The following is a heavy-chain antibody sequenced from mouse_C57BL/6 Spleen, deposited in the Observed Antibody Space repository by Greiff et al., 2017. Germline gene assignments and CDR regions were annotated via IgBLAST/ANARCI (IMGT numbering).Heavy chain of an antibody. CDR2: IYPGDGDT. CDR3: APYYSKRCAY. D-gene: IGHD2-5*01. V-gene: IGHV1-80*01. Sequence: VQLQQSGAELVKPGASVQISCKASGYAFSSYWMNWVKQRPGKGLAWLGQIYPGDGDTNSNGKFKGKATLTADKSSSTAYMQLSSLTSEDAAVYFCAPYYSKRCAYWGQGTLVTVAA. J-gene: IGHJ3*01. CDR1: GYAFSSYW.